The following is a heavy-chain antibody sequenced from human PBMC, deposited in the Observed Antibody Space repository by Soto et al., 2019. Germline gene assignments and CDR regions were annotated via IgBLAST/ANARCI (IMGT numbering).Heavy chain of an antibody. J-gene: IGHJ3*02. V-gene: IGHV4-59*01. Sequence: NPSETLSLTCTVSGGSISSYYWSWIRQPPGKGLEWIGYIYYSGSTNYNPSLKSRVTISVDTSKNQFSLKLSSVTAADTAVYYCARDGRDGYNFGAFDIWGQGTMVTVSS. CDR1: GGSISSYY. D-gene: IGHD5-12*01. CDR2: IYYSGST. CDR3: ARDGRDGYNFGAFDI.